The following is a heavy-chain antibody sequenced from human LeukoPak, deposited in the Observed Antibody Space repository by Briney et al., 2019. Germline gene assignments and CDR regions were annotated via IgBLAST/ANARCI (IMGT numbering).Heavy chain of an antibody. J-gene: IGHJ4*02. CDR1: GGSISSGDYY. D-gene: IGHD2-15*01. CDR3: ARVRASSTVVIYGDY. CDR2: INHSGST. V-gene: IGHV4-39*07. Sequence: SETLSLTCTVSGGSISSGDYYWSWIRQPPGKGLEWIGEINHSGSTNYNPSLKSRVTISVDTSKNQFSLKLSSVTAADTAAYYCARVRASSTVVIYGDYWGQGTLVTVSS.